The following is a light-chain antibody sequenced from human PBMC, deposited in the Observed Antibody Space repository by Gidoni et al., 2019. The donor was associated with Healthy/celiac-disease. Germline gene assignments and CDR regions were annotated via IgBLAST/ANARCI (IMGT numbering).Light chain of an antibody. Sequence: DTQMTQSPSTLSVSVGDRVTITCRTSQSISSWLAWYQQKPGKAPKLLIYDASSLESGVPSRFSGSGSGTEFTLTISSLQPDDFATYYCQQYNSYSYTFGQGTKLEIK. CDR1: QSISSW. CDR2: DAS. J-gene: IGKJ2*01. V-gene: IGKV1-5*01. CDR3: QQYNSYSYT.